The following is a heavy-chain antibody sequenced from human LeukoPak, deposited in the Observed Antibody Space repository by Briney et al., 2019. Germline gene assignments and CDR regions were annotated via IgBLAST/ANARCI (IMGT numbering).Heavy chain of an antibody. J-gene: IGHJ5*02. CDR3: ARVRGAGGYNDDWFDP. CDR1: GGTFSSYA. Sequence: SVKVSCKASGGTFSSYAFTWVRQAHGQGLEWMGRIIPILGVANYAQKFQGRVTITADKSTSTAYMELSSLRSEDTAVYYCARVRGAGGYNDDWFDPWGQGTLVTVSS. D-gene: IGHD5-24*01. CDR2: IIPILGVA. V-gene: IGHV1-69*04.